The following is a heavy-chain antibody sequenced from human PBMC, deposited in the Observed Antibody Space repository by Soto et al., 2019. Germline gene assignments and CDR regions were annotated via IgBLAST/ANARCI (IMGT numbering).Heavy chain of an antibody. D-gene: IGHD5-12*01. CDR1: GGSISSYY. CDR3: ARDRDGYNLDY. CDR2: IYYSGST. Sequence: QVQLQESGPGLVKPSETLSLTCTVSGGSISSYYWSWIRQPPGKGLEWIGYIYYSGSTNYNPSLKSRVTISVYTSKNQFSLKLSSVTAADTAVYYCARDRDGYNLDYWGQGTLVTVSS. V-gene: IGHV4-59*01. J-gene: IGHJ4*02.